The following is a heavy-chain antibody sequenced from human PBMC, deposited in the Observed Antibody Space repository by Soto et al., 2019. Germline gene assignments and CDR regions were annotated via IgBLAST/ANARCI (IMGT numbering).Heavy chain of an antibody. Sequence: PSETLSLTCTVSGGSISSYYWSWIRQPAGKGLEWIGRIYTSGSTNYNPSLKSRATMSVDTSKNQFSLKLSSVTAADTAVYYCARDMRGYCSSTSCYTGQNWFDPWGQGTLVTVSS. D-gene: IGHD2-2*02. J-gene: IGHJ5*02. CDR3: ARDMRGYCSSTSCYTGQNWFDP. CDR1: GGSISSYY. V-gene: IGHV4-4*07. CDR2: IYTSGST.